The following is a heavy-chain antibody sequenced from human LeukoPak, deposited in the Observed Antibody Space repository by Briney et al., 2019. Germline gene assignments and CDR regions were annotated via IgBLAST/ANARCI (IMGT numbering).Heavy chain of an antibody. Sequence: ASVKVSCKASGYTFTSYGISWVRQAPGQGLEWMGWISAYNGNTNYAQKLQGRVTMTTDTSTSTAYMELRSLRSDDTAVYYCATDLLIVGATFYWGQGTLVTVSS. J-gene: IGHJ4*02. CDR3: ATDLLIVGATFY. CDR2: ISAYNGNT. CDR1: GYTFTSYG. V-gene: IGHV1-18*01. D-gene: IGHD1-26*01.